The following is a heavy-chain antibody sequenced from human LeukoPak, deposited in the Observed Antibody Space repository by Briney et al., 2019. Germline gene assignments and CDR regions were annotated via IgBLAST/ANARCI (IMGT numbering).Heavy chain of an antibody. CDR1: GGSTGSYY. CDR3: ATTTYDFHTNGHYFLDY. Sequence: SETLSLTCSFSGGSTGSYYWTWIRQPAGKGLEWIGRLYTSGSTNFNPSLNSRVTMSLDTSQNQFSLKLSSVTAADSAVYYCATTTYDFHTNGHYFLDYWGRGTLVTVSS. D-gene: IGHD3-22*01. J-gene: IGHJ4*02. V-gene: IGHV4-4*07. CDR2: LYTSGST.